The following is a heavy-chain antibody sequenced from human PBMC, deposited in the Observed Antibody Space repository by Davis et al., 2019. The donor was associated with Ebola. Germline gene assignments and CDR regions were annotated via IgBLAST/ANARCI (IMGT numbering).Heavy chain of an antibody. CDR2: IIPIFGTA. Sequence: SVKVSCKPSGGTFTNYPVNWVRQAPGQGLEWMGGIIPIFGTANYAQKFQGRVTITADKSTSTAYMELSSLRSEDTAVYYCARDIRWIAAAGSHYYYGMDVWGQGTTVTVSS. D-gene: IGHD6-13*01. V-gene: IGHV1-69*06. CDR3: ARDIRWIAAAGSHYYYGMDV. J-gene: IGHJ6*02. CDR1: GGTFTNYP.